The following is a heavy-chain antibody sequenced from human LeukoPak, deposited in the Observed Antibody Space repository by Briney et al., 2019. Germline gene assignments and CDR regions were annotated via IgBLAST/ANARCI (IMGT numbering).Heavy chain of an antibody. Sequence: PGGSLRLSCAASGFTASSNYMSWVRQAPGKGLEWVSVIYSGGSTYYADAVKGRFTISRDNSKNTLYLQMNSLRAEDTAVYYCARGWVEGYYYYGMDVWGQGTTVTVSS. CDR1: GFTASSNY. V-gene: IGHV3-53*01. D-gene: IGHD3-16*01. J-gene: IGHJ6*02. CDR2: IYSGGST. CDR3: ARGWVEGYYYYGMDV.